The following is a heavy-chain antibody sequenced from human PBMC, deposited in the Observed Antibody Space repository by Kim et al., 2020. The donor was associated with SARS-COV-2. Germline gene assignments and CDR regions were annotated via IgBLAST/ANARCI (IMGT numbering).Heavy chain of an antibody. CDR3: AKGGRSNSWYYNYLDH. Sequence: GGSLRLSCAASGFTFGNSDMTWVRQVPGKGLEWVSVISITGSNTYYADSVKGRFTISRDNFRNTLYLQMDNLGAEDTAIYYCAKGGRSNSWYYNYLDHWGQGTLVTVSA. V-gene: IGHV3-23*01. CDR1: GFTFGNSD. D-gene: IGHD6-13*01. CDR2: ISITGSNT. J-gene: IGHJ4*02.